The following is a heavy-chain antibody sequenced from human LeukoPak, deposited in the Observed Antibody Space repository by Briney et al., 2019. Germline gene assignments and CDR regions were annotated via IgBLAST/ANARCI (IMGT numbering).Heavy chain of an antibody. V-gene: IGHV3-48*02. Sequence: PGGSLRLSCAASGFSFSNYAMSWVRQAPGKGLEWVSYITSSSTTMSYADSVKGRFTISRDNAKNSLYLQVNSLRDEDTAVYYCARKPNFYRTYDYGMDVWGQGTTVTVSS. D-gene: IGHD1-14*01. J-gene: IGHJ6*02. CDR2: ITSSSTTM. CDR3: ARKPNFYRTYDYGMDV. CDR1: GFSFSNYA.